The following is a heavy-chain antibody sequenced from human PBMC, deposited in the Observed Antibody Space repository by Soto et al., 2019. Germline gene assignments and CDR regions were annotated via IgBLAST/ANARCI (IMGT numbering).Heavy chain of an antibody. CDR1: GGSFSGYY. CDR3: AAQYSSSQENY. D-gene: IGHD6-13*01. CDR2: INHSGST. J-gene: IGHJ4*02. V-gene: IGHV4-34*01. Sequence: SETLSLTCAVYGGSFSGYYWSWIRQPPGKGLEWIGEINHSGSTNYNPSLKSRVTISVDTSKNQFSLKLSSVTAADTAVYYCAAQYSSSQENYWGQGTLVTVSS.